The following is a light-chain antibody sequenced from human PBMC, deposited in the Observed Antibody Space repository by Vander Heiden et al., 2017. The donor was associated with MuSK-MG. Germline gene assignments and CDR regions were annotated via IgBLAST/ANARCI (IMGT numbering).Light chain of an antibody. CDR2: GAS. J-gene: IGKJ4*01. Sequence: EIVMTQSPATLSVSPGERATLSCRASQSVTSNLAWYQQKPGQAPRLLIYGASTRATGIPGRFSGRGSGTEFTLTISSLQSEDFALYYCQQYNNWPTFGGGSKVEIK. V-gene: IGKV3-15*01. CDR3: QQYNNWPT. CDR1: QSVTSN.